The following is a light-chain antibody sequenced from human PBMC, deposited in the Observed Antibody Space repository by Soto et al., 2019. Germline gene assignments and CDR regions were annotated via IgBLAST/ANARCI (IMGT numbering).Light chain of an antibody. V-gene: IGLV2-14*01. CDR2: DVS. J-gene: IGLJ2*01. CDR3: SSYTSTNFVI. CDR1: SGDIGDYKY. Sequence: QSVLTQPASVSGSPGQSITISCTRSSGDIGDYKYVSWYKQHPGKAPKLMIYDVSNRPSGVSNRFSASKSGNSASLTNSGLQAEDEADYYCSSYTSTNFVIFGGGTKLTVL.